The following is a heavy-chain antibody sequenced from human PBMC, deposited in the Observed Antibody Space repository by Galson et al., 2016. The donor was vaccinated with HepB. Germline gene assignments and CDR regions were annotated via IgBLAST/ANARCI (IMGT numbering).Heavy chain of an antibody. J-gene: IGHJ5*02. D-gene: IGHD3-10*01. CDR1: GGSISSSRYS. V-gene: IGHV4-39*07. CDR2: LYYSGST. Sequence: ETLSLTCTVSGGSISSSRYSWGWIRQPPGKGLEWIGCLYYSGSTYYNASLKSRVTLSVDASKNQLSLKLSSVTAADTAMYYCTVASGSYYVVGTWFDTWGQGTLVTVSS. CDR3: TVASGSYYVVGTWFDT.